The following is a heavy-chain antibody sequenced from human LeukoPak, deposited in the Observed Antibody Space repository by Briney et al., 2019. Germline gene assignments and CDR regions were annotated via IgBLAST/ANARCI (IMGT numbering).Heavy chain of an antibody. V-gene: IGHV3-23*01. Sequence: PGGSLRLSCAASGFTFSSYGMSWVRQAPGKGLEWVSAISGSGGSTYYADSVKGRFTISRDNSKNTLYLQMNSLRAEDTAVYYCAKAVRGVITYYYYYYMDVWGKGTTVTISS. J-gene: IGHJ6*03. CDR2: ISGSGGST. CDR1: GFTFSSYG. CDR3: AKAVRGVITYYYYYYMDV. D-gene: IGHD3-10*01.